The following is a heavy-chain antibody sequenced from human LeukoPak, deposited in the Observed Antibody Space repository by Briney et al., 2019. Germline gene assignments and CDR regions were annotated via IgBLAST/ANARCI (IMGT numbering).Heavy chain of an antibody. Sequence: PGGSLRLSCAASGFTFSSYAMSWVRQAPGKGLEWVSAISGSGGSTYYADSVKGRFTISRDNSKNTLYLRMNSLRAEDTAVYYCAKDINPSRLYDSSGYYALDYWGQGTLVTVSS. J-gene: IGHJ4*02. CDR3: AKDINPSRLYDSSGYYALDY. CDR1: GFTFSSYA. V-gene: IGHV3-23*01. D-gene: IGHD3-22*01. CDR2: ISGSGGST.